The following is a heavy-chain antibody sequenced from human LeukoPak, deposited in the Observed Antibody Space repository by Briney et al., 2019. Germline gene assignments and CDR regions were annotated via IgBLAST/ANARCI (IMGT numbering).Heavy chain of an antibody. Sequence: GGSLRLSCAASGFTFSSYAMSWVRQAPGKGLEWVANIKHDGSEKYYVDSVKGRFTISRDNAKNSLYLQMNSLRAEDTAVYYCARRRGPDYWGQGTLVTVSS. D-gene: IGHD3-10*01. CDR1: GFTFSSYA. CDR3: ARRRGPDY. J-gene: IGHJ4*02. CDR2: IKHDGSEK. V-gene: IGHV3-7*01.